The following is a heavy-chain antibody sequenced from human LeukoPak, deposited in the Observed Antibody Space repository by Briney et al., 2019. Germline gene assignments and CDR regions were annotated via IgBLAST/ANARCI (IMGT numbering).Heavy chain of an antibody. V-gene: IGHV3-33*01. Sequence: GGSLRLSCAASGFTFSSYGMHWVRQAPGKGLEWVAVIWYDGSNKYYADSVKGRFTISRDNSKNTLYLQMNSLRAEDTAVYYCARESSYNWNGRYFDYWGQGPLVTVSS. CDR3: ARESSYNWNGRYFDY. CDR1: GFTFSSYG. CDR2: IWYDGSNK. J-gene: IGHJ4*02. D-gene: IGHD1-20*01.